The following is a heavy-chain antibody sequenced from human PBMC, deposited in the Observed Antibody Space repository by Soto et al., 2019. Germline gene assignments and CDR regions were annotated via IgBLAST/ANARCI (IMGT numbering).Heavy chain of an antibody. D-gene: IGHD3-22*01. CDR3: ATDRPTMIVVVAPYQH. V-gene: IGHV1-24*01. Sequence: ASVKVSCKVSGYTLTELSMHWERQAPGKGLEWMGGFDPEDGETIYAQKFQGRVTMTEDTSTDTAYMELSSLRSEDTAVYYCATDRPTMIVVVAPYQHWGQGTLVTVSS. J-gene: IGHJ1*01. CDR1: GYTLTELS. CDR2: FDPEDGET.